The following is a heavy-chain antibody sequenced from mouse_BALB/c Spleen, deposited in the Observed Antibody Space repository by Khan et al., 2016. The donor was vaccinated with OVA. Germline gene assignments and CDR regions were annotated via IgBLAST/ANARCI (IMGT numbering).Heavy chain of an antibody. CDR1: GYTFTDYS. CDR2: INTETGEP. D-gene: IGHD2-3*01. CDR3: TRNDYYRGGLYAMDY. Sequence: QIQLVQSGPELKKPGETVKISCKASGYTFTDYSMQWVKQAPGKGLKWVGWINTETGEPTYADDFKGRFAFSLETSASTAYLQINNLKNEDTATYFCTRNDYYRGGLYAMDYGGQGTSVTVSS. J-gene: IGHJ4*01. V-gene: IGHV9-2-1*01.